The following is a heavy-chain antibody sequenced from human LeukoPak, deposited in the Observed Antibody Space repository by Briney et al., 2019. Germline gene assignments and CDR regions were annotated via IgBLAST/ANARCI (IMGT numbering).Heavy chain of an antibody. V-gene: IGHV3-30*18. CDR1: GFTFSSYG. CDR2: ISYDGSNK. Sequence: GRSLRLSCAASGFTFSSYGMHWVRQAPGKGLEWVAVISYDGSNKYYADSMKGRFTISRDNSKNTLYLQMNSLRAEDTAVYYCAKTSSAPASPGDYYDSSGYYPTFFDYWGQGTLVTVSS. J-gene: IGHJ4*02. D-gene: IGHD3-22*01. CDR3: AKTSSAPASPGDYYDSSGYYPTFFDY.